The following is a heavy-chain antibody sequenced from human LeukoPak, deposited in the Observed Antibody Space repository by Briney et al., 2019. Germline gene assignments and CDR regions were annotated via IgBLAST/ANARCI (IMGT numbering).Heavy chain of an antibody. Sequence: GGSLRLSCAASGFTFSSYGIHWVRQAPGKGLEWVAVISHDGTNKYYEDSVKGRFTISRDNSKNTLYLQMNSLRAEDTAVYYCARDQAAGLFDYWGQGTLVTVSS. V-gene: IGHV3-30*03. CDR1: GFTFSSYG. CDR2: ISHDGTNK. J-gene: IGHJ4*02. CDR3: ARDQAAGLFDY. D-gene: IGHD3/OR15-3a*01.